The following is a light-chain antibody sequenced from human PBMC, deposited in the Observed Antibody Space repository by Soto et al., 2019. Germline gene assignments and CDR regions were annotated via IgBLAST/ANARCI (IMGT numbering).Light chain of an antibody. Sequence: DIPMTQSPSTLSASVGDRVTITCRASQSISIWLAWYQQKPGKAPNLLISKASNLESGVPSRFSGGGSGTEFTLTISSLQPDDFAVYYCLQYNSYPWTFGQGTKVEIK. CDR1: QSISIW. J-gene: IGKJ1*01. CDR3: LQYNSYPWT. CDR2: KAS. V-gene: IGKV1-5*03.